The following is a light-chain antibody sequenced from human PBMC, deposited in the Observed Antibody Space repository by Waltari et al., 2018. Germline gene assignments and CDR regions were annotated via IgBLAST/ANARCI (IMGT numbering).Light chain of an antibody. CDR3: FSYADGRSLV. CDR1: STDLGSSTL. CDR2: EGT. J-gene: IGLJ2*01. V-gene: IGLV2-23*01. Sequence: QSALTQPASVSGSPGQSITISCTGSSTDLGSSTLVSWYQHHPDKAPKLLIYEGTERPSGIPQRFSGSKLGNTASLTISTLQAEDEADYYCFSYADGRSLVFGGGTKLTVL.